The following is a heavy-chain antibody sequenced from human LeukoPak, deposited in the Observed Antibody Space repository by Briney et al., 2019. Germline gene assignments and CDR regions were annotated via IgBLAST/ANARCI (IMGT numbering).Heavy chain of an antibody. CDR3: ARDTGSSAQGY. D-gene: IGHD2-2*01. V-gene: IGHV1-18*01. J-gene: IGHJ4*02. CDR2: ISAYNGNT. CDR1: GYTFTSYG. Sequence: ASVKVSCKASGYTFTSYGISWVRQAPGQGLEWMGWISAYNGNTNYAQKFQGRVTVTRDTSTSTVYMELSSLTSEDTAMYYCARDTGSSAQGYWGQGTLVTVSS.